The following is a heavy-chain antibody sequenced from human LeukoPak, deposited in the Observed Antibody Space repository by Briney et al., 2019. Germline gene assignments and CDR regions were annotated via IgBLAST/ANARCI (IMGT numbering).Heavy chain of an antibody. J-gene: IGHJ6*02. Sequence: GGSLRLSCAASGFTFSSYSMNWVRQAPGKGLEWVSSISSSSSYIYYADSVKGRFTISRDNATNSLYLQMNSLRAEDTAVYYCARGACSGGSCYPIGYGMDVWGQGTTVTVSS. CDR3: ARGACSGGSCYPIGYGMDV. CDR2: ISSSSSYI. V-gene: IGHV3-21*01. CDR1: GFTFSSYS. D-gene: IGHD2-15*01.